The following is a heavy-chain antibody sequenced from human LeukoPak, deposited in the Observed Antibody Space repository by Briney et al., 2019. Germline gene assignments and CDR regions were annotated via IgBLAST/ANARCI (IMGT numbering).Heavy chain of an antibody. CDR2: IYSDGTT. J-gene: IGHJ4*02. D-gene: IGHD6-25*01. CDR3: ARKTAAFDY. CDR1: AFTVSNNY. V-gene: IGHV3-53*01. Sequence: GGSLRFSCAASAFTVSNNYMNWVRQAPGKGLEWVSIIYSDGTTYYADSVKGRFTISRDNSKNTLYLQMNSLRAEDTAVYYCARKTAAFDYWGQGTLVTVSS.